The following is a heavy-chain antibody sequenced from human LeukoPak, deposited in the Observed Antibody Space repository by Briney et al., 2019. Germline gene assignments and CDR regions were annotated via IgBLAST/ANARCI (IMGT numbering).Heavy chain of an antibody. D-gene: IGHD4-23*01. CDR1: GFTFSSYA. J-gene: IGHJ4*02. CDR2: ISYDGSNK. CDR3: ASTGAVVTPYYFDY. V-gene: IGHV3-30-3*01. Sequence: GRSLRLSCAASGFTFSSYAMHWVRQAPGKGLEWAAVISYDGSNKYYADSVKGRFTISRDNSKNTLYLQMNSLRAEDTAVYYCASTGAVVTPYYFDYWGQGTLVTISS.